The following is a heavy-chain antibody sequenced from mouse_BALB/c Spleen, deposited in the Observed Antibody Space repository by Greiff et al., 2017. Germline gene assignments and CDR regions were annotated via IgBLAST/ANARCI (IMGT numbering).Heavy chain of an antibody. CDR2: ISSGGSYT. V-gene: IGHV5-6*01. D-gene: IGHD2-1*01. Sequence: EVKVVESGGDLVKPGGSLKLSCAASGFTFSSYGMSWVRQTPDKRLEWVATISSGGSYTYYPDSVKGRFTISRDNAKNTLYLQMSSLKSEDTAMYYCAREDGNYPDYWGQGTSVTVSS. CDR1: GFTFSSYG. CDR3: AREDGNYPDY. J-gene: IGHJ4*01.